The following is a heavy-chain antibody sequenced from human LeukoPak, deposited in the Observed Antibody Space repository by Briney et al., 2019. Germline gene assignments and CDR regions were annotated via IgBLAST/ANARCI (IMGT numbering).Heavy chain of an antibody. Sequence: ASVKVSCKASGYTFTGYYMHWVRQAPGQGREWMGRINPNSGGTNYAQKFQGRVTMTRDTSISTAYMELSRLRSDNSAVYYCARQVPPITMVRGHTKRLVYWGQGTLVTVSS. CDR3: ARQVPPITMVRGHTKRLVY. J-gene: IGHJ4*02. CDR2: INPNSGGT. V-gene: IGHV1-2*06. CDR1: GYTFTGYY. D-gene: IGHD3-10*01.